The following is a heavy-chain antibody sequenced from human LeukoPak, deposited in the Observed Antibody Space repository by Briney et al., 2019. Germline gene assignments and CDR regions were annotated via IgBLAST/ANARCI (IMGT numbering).Heavy chain of an antibody. CDR1: GFTFSGYS. J-gene: IGHJ6*04. CDR3: SRDSKLYCSSTSCYMDV. CDR2: ISSSSNYI. V-gene: IGHV3-21*01. Sequence: GGSLRLSCAASGFTFSGYSMNWVRQAPGKGLEWVSSISSSSNYIYHADSLKGRFTISRDNAKNSLYLQMNSLRAEDTAVYYCSRDSKLYCSSTSCYMDVWGKGTTVTVSS. D-gene: IGHD2-2*01.